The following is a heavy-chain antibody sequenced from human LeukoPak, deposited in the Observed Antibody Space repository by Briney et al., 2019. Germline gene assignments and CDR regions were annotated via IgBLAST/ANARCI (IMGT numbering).Heavy chain of an antibody. CDR2: ISGSGGSR. CDR1: GVTFSSYA. V-gene: IGHV3-23*01. J-gene: IGHJ3*02. D-gene: IGHD3-22*01. Sequence: GGSLILSCSVSGVTFSSYAMSWVRQAPGEGLEWVSAISGSGGSRYYADSVKGGLTISSDNSKNTLYMQMHSMRAQDTDVYYCARKDRTRNTMIVVAFKGAFDIWGQGTMVTVSS. CDR3: ARKDRTRNTMIVVAFKGAFDI.